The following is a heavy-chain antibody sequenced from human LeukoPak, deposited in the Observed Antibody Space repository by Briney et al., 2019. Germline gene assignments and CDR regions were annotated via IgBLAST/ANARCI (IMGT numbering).Heavy chain of an antibody. D-gene: IGHD3-10*01. V-gene: IGHV4-59*01. J-gene: IGHJ4*02. CDR3: ASSKGYCSSTSCYDYYGSGSYYQY. Sequence: SETLSLTCTVSGGSISSYYWSWIRQPPGKGLEWIGYIYYSGSTNYNPSLKSRVTISVDTSKNQFSLRLSSVTAADTAVYYCASSKGYCSSTSCYDYYGSGSYYQYWGQGTLVTVSS. CDR1: GGSISSYY. CDR2: IYYSGST.